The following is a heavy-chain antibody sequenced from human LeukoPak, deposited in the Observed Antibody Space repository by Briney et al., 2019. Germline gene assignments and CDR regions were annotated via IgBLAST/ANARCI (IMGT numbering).Heavy chain of an antibody. CDR1: GFTFTSYA. CDR2: ISRSGDST. Sequence: GGSLRLSCAASGFTFTSYAMNWVRQAPGKGLEWVSGISRSGDSTDYADSVKGRFTISRDNPKNMVYLQMNSLRVEDTAVYFCATRSYSAGRDFWGQGTLVTVSS. CDR3: ATRSYSAGRDF. J-gene: IGHJ4*02. D-gene: IGHD6-13*01. V-gene: IGHV3-23*01.